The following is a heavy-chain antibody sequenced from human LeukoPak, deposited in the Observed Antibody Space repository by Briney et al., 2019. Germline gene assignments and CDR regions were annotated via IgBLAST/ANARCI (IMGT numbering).Heavy chain of an antibody. CDR3: ARGWVGATFAY. CDR1: GGSISSSSYY. J-gene: IGHJ4*02. CDR2: IYYSGST. D-gene: IGHD1-26*01. V-gene: IGHV4-39*01. Sequence: PSETLSLTCTVSGGSISSSSYYWGWIRQPPGKGLEWIGSIYYSGSTYYNPSLKSRVTISVDTSKNQFSLKLSSVTAADTAVYYCARGWVGATFAYWGQGTLVTVSS.